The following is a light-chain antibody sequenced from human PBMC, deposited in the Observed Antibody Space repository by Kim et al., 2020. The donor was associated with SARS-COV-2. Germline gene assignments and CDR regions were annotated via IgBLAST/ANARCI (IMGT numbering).Light chain of an antibody. CDR1: QDISNY. CDR2: DAS. V-gene: IGKV1-33*01. J-gene: IGKJ1*01. CDR3: KQYDSVPWT. Sequence: DIQMTQSPSSLSASVGDRVTITCQASQDISNYLHWYQQKPGKAPKLLIYDASNLETGVPSRFSGSRSQTDFTFTITSLQPEDIATYYCKQYDSVPWTFGQGTKVDIK.